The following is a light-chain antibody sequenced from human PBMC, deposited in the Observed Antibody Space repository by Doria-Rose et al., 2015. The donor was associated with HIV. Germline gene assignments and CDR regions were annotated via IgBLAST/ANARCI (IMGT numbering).Light chain of an antibody. V-gene: IGLV2-14*03. CDR2: DVS. CDR3: NSYTTSSTHNYV. Sequence: ASVSGSPGQSITICCTGTSRDVGGFGYVSWYQQHPGKAPKLMIYDVSNRPSGVSNRFSGSKSGDTASLIISGLQAEDEADYYCNSYTTSSTHNYVFGTGTKVTVL. CDR1: SRDVGGFGY. J-gene: IGLJ1*01.